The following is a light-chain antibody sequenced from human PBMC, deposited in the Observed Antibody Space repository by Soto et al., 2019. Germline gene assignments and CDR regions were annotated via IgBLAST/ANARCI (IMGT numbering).Light chain of an antibody. J-gene: IGKJ5*01. Sequence: ETVLTQSPATLSLSPGESATLSCGASQSVSSNYLTWYQQKPGQAPRLLIYSTSTRATGIPDRFSGSGSGTDFTLTISSLQSEDFAVYYCQQYNNWPRTFGQGTRLEIK. V-gene: IGKV3D-15*01. CDR3: QQYNNWPRT. CDR2: STS. CDR1: QSVSSN.